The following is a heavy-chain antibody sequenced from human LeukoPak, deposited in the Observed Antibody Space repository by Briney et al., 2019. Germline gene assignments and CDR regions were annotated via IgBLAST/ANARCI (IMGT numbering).Heavy chain of an antibody. CDR3: ARSRDWVDAFDI. CDR1: GGPISSGSYY. D-gene: IGHD3-9*01. J-gene: IGHJ3*02. V-gene: IGHV4-61*02. Sequence: SETLSLTCSVSGGPISSGSYYWSWIRQPAGKGLEWIGRIYTSGSTNYNPSLKSRLTISVDTSKNQFSLKLSSVTAADTAVYYCARSRDWVDAFDIWGQGTMVTVSS. CDR2: IYTSGST.